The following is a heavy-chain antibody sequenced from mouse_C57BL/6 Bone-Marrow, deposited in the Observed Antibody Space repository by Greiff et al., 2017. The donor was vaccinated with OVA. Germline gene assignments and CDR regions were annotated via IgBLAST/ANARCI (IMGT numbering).Heavy chain of an antibody. CDR1: GFTFNTYA. V-gene: IGHV10-3*01. CDR2: IRSKSSNYAT. J-gene: IGHJ4*01. D-gene: IGHD2-5*01. CDR3: GGSYYSNLYAMDY. Sequence: EVQLVESGGGLVQPKGSLKLSCAASGFTFNTYAMHWVRQAPGKGLEWVARIRSKSSNYATYYADSVKDRFTISRDDSQSMLYLQMNNLKTEDTAMYYCGGSYYSNLYAMDYWGQGTSVTVSS.